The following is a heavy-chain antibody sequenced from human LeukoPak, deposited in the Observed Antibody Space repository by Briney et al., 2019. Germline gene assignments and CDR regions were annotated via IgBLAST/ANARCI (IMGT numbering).Heavy chain of an antibody. V-gene: IGHV3-33*01. CDR3: ARDLRPGAELAAPPDY. D-gene: IGHD3-3*02. Sequence: QPGGSLRLSCAASGFTFSSYGMHWVRQAPAKGLEWVAVIWYDGSNKYYAGSVKGRFTISRDNSKNTLYLQMNSLRAEDTAVYYCARDLRPGAELAAPPDYWGQGTLVTVSS. CDR1: GFTFSSYG. CDR2: IWYDGSNK. J-gene: IGHJ4*02.